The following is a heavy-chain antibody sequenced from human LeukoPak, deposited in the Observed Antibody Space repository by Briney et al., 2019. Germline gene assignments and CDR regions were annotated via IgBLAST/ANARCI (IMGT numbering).Heavy chain of an antibody. CDR2: INHSGST. CDR3: ASGAPSDY. CDR1: GGSFSGYY. J-gene: IGHJ4*02. V-gene: IGHV4-34*01. Sequence: SGTLSLTCAVSGGSFSGYYWSWIRQPPGKGLEWIGEINHSGSTTYNPSLKSRVTITVDTSKNQFSLKLSSVTTADTAVYHCASGAPSDYWGQGTLVTVSS.